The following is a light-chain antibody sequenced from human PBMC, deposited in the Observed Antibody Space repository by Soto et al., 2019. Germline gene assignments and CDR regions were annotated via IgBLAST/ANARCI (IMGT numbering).Light chain of an antibody. CDR2: DAS. Sequence: ERVMTQSPATLSVSPGERATLSCRASQSVRSNLAWYQQKPGQTPRLLIYDASTRATGIPARFSGSGSGTDFTLTISSLQSEYFAVYYCHQYNNWPLYTFGQGTKLEIK. V-gene: IGKV3-15*01. CDR3: HQYNNWPLYT. J-gene: IGKJ2*01. CDR1: QSVRSN.